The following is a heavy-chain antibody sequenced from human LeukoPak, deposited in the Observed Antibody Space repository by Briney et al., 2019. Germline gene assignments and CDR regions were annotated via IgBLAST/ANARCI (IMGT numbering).Heavy chain of an antibody. Sequence: GGSLRLSCAASGFTFSGSAMHWVRQASGKGLEWVGRIRSKANSYATAYAASVKGRFTISRDDSKNTAYLQMNSLKTEDTAVYYCTRLRDYYDSSGNFDYWGQGTLVIVSS. D-gene: IGHD3-22*01. CDR1: GFTFSGSA. CDR2: IRSKANSYAT. V-gene: IGHV3-73*01. CDR3: TRLRDYYDSSGNFDY. J-gene: IGHJ4*02.